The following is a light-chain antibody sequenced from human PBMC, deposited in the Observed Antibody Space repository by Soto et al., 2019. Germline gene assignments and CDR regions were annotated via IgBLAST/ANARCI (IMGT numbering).Light chain of an antibody. CDR1: QSISSY. V-gene: IGKV1-39*01. Sequence: DIQVTQSPSSLSASVGDRVTITCRASQSISSYLNWYQQKPGKAPKLLIYAASSSQSGVPSRFSGSGSGTDFTLTISSLQPEDFATYYCQQSYSTPPTFGQGTKVEIK. CDR3: QQSYSTPPT. CDR2: AAS. J-gene: IGKJ1*01.